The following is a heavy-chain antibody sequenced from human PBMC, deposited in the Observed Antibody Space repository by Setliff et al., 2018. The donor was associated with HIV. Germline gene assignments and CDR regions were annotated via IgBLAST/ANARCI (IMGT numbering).Heavy chain of an antibody. D-gene: IGHD1-7*01. J-gene: IGHJ5*02. CDR1: GGNFRFYA. CDR2: IIPMFVTA. CDR3: ARAKATRQARPTNYFDP. Sequence: SVKVSCKASGGNFRFYAFSWVRQAPGQGLEWMGGIIPMFVTANYAQKFQDRVTITADESTSTAYMELSSLRFEDTAVYYCARAKATRQARPTNYFDPWGQGTLVTVSS. V-gene: IGHV1-69*13.